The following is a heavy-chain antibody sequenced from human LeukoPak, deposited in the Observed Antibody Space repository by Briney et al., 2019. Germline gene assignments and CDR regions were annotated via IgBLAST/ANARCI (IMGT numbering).Heavy chain of an antibody. CDR2: ISSSSSYI. D-gene: IGHD2-15*01. CDR3: ARAGRSVY. J-gene: IGHJ4*02. V-gene: IGHV3-21*01. CDR1: GFTFSNTW. Sequence: PGGSLRLSCAASGFTFSNTWMSWVRQAPGKGLEWVSSISSSSSYIYYADSVKGRFTISRDNAKNSLYLQMNSLRAEDTAVYYCARAGRSVYWGQGTLVTVSS.